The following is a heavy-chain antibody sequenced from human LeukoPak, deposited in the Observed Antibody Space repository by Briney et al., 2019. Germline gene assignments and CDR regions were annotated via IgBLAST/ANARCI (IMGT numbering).Heavy chain of an antibody. Sequence: ASVKVSCKASGYIFTSYFMHWVRQAPGQGLEWMGLINPSGGSTRYAQKFQGRVTMTRDMSTSTVYMELSSLRSEDTAAYYCARGNYVWGSYRTPVFDYWGQGTLVTVSS. CDR1: GYIFTSYF. V-gene: IGHV1-46*01. CDR3: ARGNYVWGSYRTPVFDY. J-gene: IGHJ4*02. D-gene: IGHD3-16*02. CDR2: INPSGGST.